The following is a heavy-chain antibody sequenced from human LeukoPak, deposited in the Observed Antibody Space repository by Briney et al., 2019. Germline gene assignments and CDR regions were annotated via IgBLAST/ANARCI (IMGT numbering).Heavy chain of an antibody. CDR1: GFTFSSYA. D-gene: IGHD6-19*01. Sequence: HPGGSLRLSCAASGFTFSSYAMSWVRQAPGKGLEWVSAISGSGGSTYYADSVKGRFTISRDNSKNTLYLQMNSLRAEDTAVYYCARGTGYSSGWDYVYFDYWGQGTLVTVSS. CDR3: ARGTGYSSGWDYVYFDY. V-gene: IGHV3-23*01. CDR2: ISGSGGST. J-gene: IGHJ4*02.